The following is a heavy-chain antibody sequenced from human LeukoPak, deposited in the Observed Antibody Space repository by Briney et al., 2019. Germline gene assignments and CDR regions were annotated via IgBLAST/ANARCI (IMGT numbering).Heavy chain of an antibody. CDR3: ASLPFGPNAANAFDI. V-gene: IGHV4-4*02. CDR1: GGSISSSNW. Sequence: SETLSLTCAVSGGSISSSNWWSWVRQPPGKGLEWIGEIYHGGSTNYNPSLKSRVTISVDKSKNQFSLKLSSVTAADTAVYYCASLPFGPNAANAFDIWGQGTMVTVSS. J-gene: IGHJ3*02. D-gene: IGHD2-15*01. CDR2: IYHGGST.